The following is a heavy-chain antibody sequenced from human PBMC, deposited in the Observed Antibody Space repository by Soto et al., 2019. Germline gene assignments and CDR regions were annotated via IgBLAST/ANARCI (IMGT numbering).Heavy chain of an antibody. CDR2: IIPIVDIP. V-gene: IGHV1-69*02. CDR1: GGTFSRYT. Sequence: QVQLVQSGAEVKKPGSSVKVSCKASGGTFSRYTFTWVRQAPGQGLEWMGRIIPIVDIPNYAQKFQGRVAIYGEQSTSTGYMELRRLKTEGTAVFFFADSFYGVTGAGSFSAGGDNFGWDVWGQGTTVSVS. CDR3: ADSFYGVTGAGSFSAGGDNFGWDV. J-gene: IGHJ6*02. D-gene: IGHD6-19*01.